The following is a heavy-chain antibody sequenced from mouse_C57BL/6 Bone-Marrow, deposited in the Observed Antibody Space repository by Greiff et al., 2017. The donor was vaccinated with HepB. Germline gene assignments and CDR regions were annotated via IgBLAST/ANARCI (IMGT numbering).Heavy chain of an antibody. D-gene: IGHD1-1*01. CDR3: ARDHYGSSYWYFDV. CDR2: ISSGSSTI. CDR1: GFTFSDYG. V-gene: IGHV5-17*01. J-gene: IGHJ1*03. Sequence: EVNVVESGGGLVKPGGSLKLSCAASGFTFSDYGMHWVRQAPEKGLEWVAYISSGSSTIYYADTVKGRFTISRDNAKNTLFLQMTSLRSEDTAMYYCARDHYGSSYWYFDVWGTGTTVTVSS.